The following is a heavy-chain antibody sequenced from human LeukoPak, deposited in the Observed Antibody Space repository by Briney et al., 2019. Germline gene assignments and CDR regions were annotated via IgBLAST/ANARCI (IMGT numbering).Heavy chain of an antibody. CDR2: IYYSGST. CDR1: GGSISSYY. J-gene: IGHJ6*02. Sequence: SETLSLTCTVSGGSISSYYWSWIRQPPGKGLEWIGYIYYSGSTNYNPSLKSRVTISVDMSKNQFSLKLSSVTAANTAVYYCARMVTTNYYYYYGMDVWGQGTTVTVSS. CDR3: ARMVTTNYYYYYGMDV. V-gene: IGHV4-59*01. D-gene: IGHD4-17*01.